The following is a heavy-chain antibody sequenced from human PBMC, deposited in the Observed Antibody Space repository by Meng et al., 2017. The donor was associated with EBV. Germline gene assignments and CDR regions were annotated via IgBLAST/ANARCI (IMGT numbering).Heavy chain of an antibody. CDR2: ISAYNGNT. CDR1: GYTFTSYG. CDR3: ARETSGYDFNWFDP. D-gene: IGHD5-12*01. V-gene: IGHV1-18*01. J-gene: IGHJ5*02. Sequence: QVQQVQPGAEVKKSGASVKVSCKASGYTFTSYGISWVRQAPGQGLEWMGWISAYNGNTNFAQKLQGRVTMTTDTSTSTAYMELRSLRSDDTAVYYCARETSGYDFNWFDPWGQGTLVTVSS.